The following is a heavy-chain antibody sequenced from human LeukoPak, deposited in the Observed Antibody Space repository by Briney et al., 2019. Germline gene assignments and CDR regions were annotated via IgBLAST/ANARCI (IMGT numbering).Heavy chain of an antibody. V-gene: IGHV3-11*04. J-gene: IGHJ4*02. Sequence: GGSLRLSCAASGFTFSDYYMSWIRQAPGKGLEWVSYISSSGSTIYYADSVKGRFTISRDNAKNSLYLQMNSLRAEDTAVYYCARVRGYYYDSSGSWTYYFDYWGQGTLVTISS. CDR2: ISSSGSTI. D-gene: IGHD3-22*01. CDR1: GFTFSDYY. CDR3: ARVRGYYYDSSGSWTYYFDY.